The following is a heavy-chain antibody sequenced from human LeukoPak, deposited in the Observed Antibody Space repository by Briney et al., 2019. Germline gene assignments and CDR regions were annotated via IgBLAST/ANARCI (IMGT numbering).Heavy chain of an antibody. Sequence: GGSLRLSCAASGFIVSSNYMSWVRQAPGKGLEWVSIIYADGSAYYADSVKGRFTISRDSSQNTLYLQMNSLRGEDTAVYSCARANAFWSGYPGYYDFWGQGTLVTVSS. V-gene: IGHV3-53*01. CDR2: IYADGSA. J-gene: IGHJ4*02. D-gene: IGHD3-3*01. CDR3: ARANAFWSGYPGYYDF. CDR1: GFIVSSNY.